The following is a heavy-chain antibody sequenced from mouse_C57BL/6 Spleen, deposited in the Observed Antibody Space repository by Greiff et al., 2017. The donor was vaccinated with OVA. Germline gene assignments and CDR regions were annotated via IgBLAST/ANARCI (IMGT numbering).Heavy chain of an antibody. CDR3: ARHGSSPFDY. V-gene: IGHV5-17*01. CDR2: ISSGSSTI. D-gene: IGHD1-1*01. Sequence: DVHLVESGGGLVKPGGSLKLSCAASGFTFSDYGMHWVRQAPEKGLEWVAYISSGSSTIYYADTVKGRFTISRDNAKNTLFLQMTSLRSEDTAMYYCARHGSSPFDYWGQGTTLTVSS. J-gene: IGHJ2*01. CDR1: GFTFSDYG.